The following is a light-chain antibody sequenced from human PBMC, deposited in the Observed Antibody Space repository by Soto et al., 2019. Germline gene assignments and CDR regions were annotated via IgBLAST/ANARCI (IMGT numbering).Light chain of an antibody. J-gene: IGLJ1*01. V-gene: IGLV2-14*01. CDR2: EVN. CDR3: SSYTSDFRRV. Sequence: QSVLTQPASVSGSPGQSITVSCTGTSSDVGAYKYVSWYQQHPGKAPKLMIYEVNNRPSGVSNRFSGSKSANTASLTISGRQAEDEADYYCSSYTSDFRRVFGTGTKV. CDR1: SSDVGAYKY.